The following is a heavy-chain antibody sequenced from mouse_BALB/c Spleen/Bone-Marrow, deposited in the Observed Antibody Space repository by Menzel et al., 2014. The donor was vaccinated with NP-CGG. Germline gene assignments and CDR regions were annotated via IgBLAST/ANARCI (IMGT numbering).Heavy chain of an antibody. J-gene: IGHJ3*01. CDR1: GYTFTDYA. CDR2: ISTYSGNT. CDR3: ARSGYGYDCFAY. Sequence: VQLQQSGPELVRPGVSVKISCKGSGYTFTDYAMHWVKQSHAKSLEWIGVISTYSGNTKYNQKFKGKASMTVDKSSSTAYMELARLTSDDSAIYYCARSGYGYDCFAYWGQGTLVTVSA. V-gene: IGHV1-67*01. D-gene: IGHD2-2*01.